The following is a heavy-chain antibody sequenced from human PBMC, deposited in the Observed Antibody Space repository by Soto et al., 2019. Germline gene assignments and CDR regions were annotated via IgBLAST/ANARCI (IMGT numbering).Heavy chain of an antibody. Sequence: SVKVSCKASGGTFSSYAISWVRQAPGQGLEWMGGIIPIFGTANYAQKFQGRVTITADESTSTAYMELSSLRSEDTAVYYCAREVAPLTGYCSSTSCAGGMDVWG. V-gene: IGHV1-69*13. CDR2: IIPIFGTA. CDR3: AREVAPLTGYCSSTSCAGGMDV. CDR1: GGTFSSYA. J-gene: IGHJ6*02. D-gene: IGHD2-2*01.